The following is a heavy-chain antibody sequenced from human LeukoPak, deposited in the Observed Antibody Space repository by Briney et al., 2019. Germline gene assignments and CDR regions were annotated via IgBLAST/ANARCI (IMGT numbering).Heavy chain of an antibody. Sequence: GASVKVSCKASGYDFTTYAISWVRQAPGQGLEWMGWISAYNGNTNYAQKFQDRVTMTTDTSASTAYMELRSLRFDDTAVYYCARDHYYDSSGYWGQGTLVTVSS. J-gene: IGHJ4*02. CDR1: GYDFTTYA. D-gene: IGHD3-22*01. V-gene: IGHV1-18*01. CDR3: ARDHYYDSSGY. CDR2: ISAYNGNT.